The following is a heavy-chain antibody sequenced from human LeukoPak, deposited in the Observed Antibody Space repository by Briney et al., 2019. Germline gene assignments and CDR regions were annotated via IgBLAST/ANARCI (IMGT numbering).Heavy chain of an antibody. Sequence: GGSLRLSCAASGFTFSDYYMNWFRQAPGKGLEWISYISSGGTITYYTDSVKGRFTISRDNAENSLYLQMNSLSAEDTAVYYCARDFVQYTSSSGYFDCWGQGTLVTVSS. CDR1: GFTFSDYY. J-gene: IGHJ4*02. CDR2: ISSGGTIT. D-gene: IGHD6-6*01. CDR3: ARDFVQYTSSSGYFDC. V-gene: IGHV3-11*04.